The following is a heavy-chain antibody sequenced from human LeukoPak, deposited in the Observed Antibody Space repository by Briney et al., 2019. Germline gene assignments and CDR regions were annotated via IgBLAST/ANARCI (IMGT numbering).Heavy chain of an antibody. Sequence: GGSLRLSCAASGFTFSGYWMHWVRQAPGKGLVWVSRINNDGSSTRYADSVQGRFTISRDNAKNTLYLQMNSLRAEDTAVYYCASLSDTAMVRLDYWGQRTLVTVSS. D-gene: IGHD5-18*01. J-gene: IGHJ4*02. V-gene: IGHV3-74*01. CDR3: ASLSDTAMVRLDY. CDR1: GFTFSGYW. CDR2: INNDGSST.